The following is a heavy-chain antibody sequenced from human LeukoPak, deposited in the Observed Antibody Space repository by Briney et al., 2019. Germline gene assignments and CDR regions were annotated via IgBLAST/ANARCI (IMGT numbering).Heavy chain of an antibody. Sequence: SQTLSLTCAISGDSGSSNSGTWNWIRHSPPRSLEWLGRTYYRSTWYNDYAVSVRGRITDNPDTSKNQFSRHLNSVTPEDTAVYYCARRLTQYDCFDPWGQGILVTVSS. D-gene: IGHD2-2*01. CDR3: ARRLTQYDCFDP. V-gene: IGHV6-1*01. CDR1: GDSGSSNSGT. CDR2: TYYRSTWYN. J-gene: IGHJ5*02.